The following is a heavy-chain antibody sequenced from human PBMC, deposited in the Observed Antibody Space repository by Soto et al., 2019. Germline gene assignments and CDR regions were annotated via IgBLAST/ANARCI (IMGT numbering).Heavy chain of an antibody. CDR1: GYTFTSYY. J-gene: IGHJ4*02. Sequence: ASVKVSCKASGYTFTSYYMHWVRQAPGQGLEWMGIINPSGGSTSYAQKFQGRVTMTRDTSTSTVYMELSSLRSEDTAVYYCATDTRILWFGELPHFDYWGQGTLVTVSS. D-gene: IGHD3-10*01. V-gene: IGHV1-46*01. CDR3: ATDTRILWFGELPHFDY. CDR2: INPSGGST.